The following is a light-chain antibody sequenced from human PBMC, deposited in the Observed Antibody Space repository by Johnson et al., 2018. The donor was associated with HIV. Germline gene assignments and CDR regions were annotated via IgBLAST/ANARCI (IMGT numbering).Light chain of an antibody. CDR1: SSNIGINY. V-gene: IGLV1-51*01. J-gene: IGLJ1*01. Sequence: QSVLTQPPSVSAAPRQKVTISCSGSSSNIGINYVSWYQQLPGTAPKLLIYDNDKRPSGIPERFSGSKSGTSATLGITGLQPRDEADYYCGTWDNTLSGGGVFGTGTKVTVL. CDR3: GTWDNTLSGGGV. CDR2: DND.